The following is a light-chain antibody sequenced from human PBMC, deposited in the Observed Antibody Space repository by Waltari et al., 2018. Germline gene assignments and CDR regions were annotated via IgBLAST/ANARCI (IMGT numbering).Light chain of an antibody. CDR1: SSAVGGYNS. V-gene: IGLV2-14*03. CDR2: DVR. J-gene: IGLJ2*01. CDR3: SSFTTSSTVV. Sequence: QSALTQPASLSGSPGQSITLSCTGTSSAVGGYNSVPWYQHHPGKVPKLIIFDVRKRPSGVSNRFSGSKSGNTASLTVSGLQTEDEADYYCSSFTTSSTVVFGGGTKLTVL.